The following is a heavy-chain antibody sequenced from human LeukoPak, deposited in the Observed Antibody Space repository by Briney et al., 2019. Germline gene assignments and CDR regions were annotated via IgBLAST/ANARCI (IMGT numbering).Heavy chain of an antibody. CDR2: IILISGTP. V-gene: IGHV1-69*13. CDR1: GGTFSSYV. D-gene: IGHD3-22*01. CDR3: ASWTHYYESTILSYFDL. J-gene: IGHJ2*01. Sequence: ASVKVSCKASGGTFSSYVISWVRQAPGQGLEWMGGIILISGTPNYAQRFQGRVTITADESTSTAYMELSSLRSEGTAVYYCASWTHYYESTILSYFDLWGRGTLVTVSS.